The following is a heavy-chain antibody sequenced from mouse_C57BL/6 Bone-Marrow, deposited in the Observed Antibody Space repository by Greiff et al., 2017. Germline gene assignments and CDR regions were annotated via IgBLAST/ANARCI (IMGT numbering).Heavy chain of an antibody. CDR1: GYTFTSYW. CDR3: ARDGYSSYYFDY. J-gene: IGHJ2*01. CDR2: IDPSDSYT. Sequence: VKLQQPGAELVMPGASVKLSCKASGYTFTSYWMHWVKQRPGQGLEWIGEIDPSDSYTNYTKKFKGKATLTEDKSTSTAYMQLSSLTSEDSAVDYCARDGYSSYYFDYWGQGTTLTVSS. V-gene: IGHV1-69*01. D-gene: IGHD2-3*01.